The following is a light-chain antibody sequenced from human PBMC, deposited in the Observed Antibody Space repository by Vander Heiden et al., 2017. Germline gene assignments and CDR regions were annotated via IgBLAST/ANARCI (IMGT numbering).Light chain of an antibody. J-gene: IGLJ2*01. CDR1: SSNSGSNY. CDR2: RNN. CDR3: AAWDDSLSGLVV. Sequence: QSVLTQPPSASGTPGQRVTISCSGSSSNSGSNYVYWYQQHPGTAPKPLIYRNNQRPSGVPDRFSGSKSGTSASLAISGLRSEDEADYYCAAWDDSLSGLVVFGGGTKLTVL. V-gene: IGLV1-47*01.